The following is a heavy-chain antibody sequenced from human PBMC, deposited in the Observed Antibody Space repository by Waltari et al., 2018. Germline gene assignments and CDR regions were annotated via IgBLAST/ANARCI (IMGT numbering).Heavy chain of an antibody. CDR1: GFTSGRYT. J-gene: IGHJ4*02. Sequence: EENLVESGGGLVKPGGSLSLDCAASGFTSGRYTLKWVRQAPGKGLEWVSSIDDSSAYIYYADLVKGRFTISRDNAENSLYLQMDSLTAEDTAVYYCARGGRSGWYEGWGQGTLVTVSS. D-gene: IGHD6-19*01. CDR2: IDDSSAYI. V-gene: IGHV3-21*01. CDR3: ARGGRSGWYEG.